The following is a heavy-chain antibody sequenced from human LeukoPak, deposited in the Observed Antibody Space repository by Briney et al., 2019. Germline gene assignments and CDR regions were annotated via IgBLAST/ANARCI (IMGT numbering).Heavy chain of an antibody. CDR3: ARQKELGINDY. V-gene: IGHV1-2*02. J-gene: IGHJ4*02. Sequence: GASVTVSCTASGYTFTGKYMHWVRQAPGQGLEWMGWINPNNGGTNYAQRFQGRVSMTRDTSISTVYMEMSKLRFDDTAVYYCARQKELGINDYGGQGPRSPCRQ. D-gene: IGHD3-9*01. CDR2: INPNNGGT. CDR1: GYTFTGKY.